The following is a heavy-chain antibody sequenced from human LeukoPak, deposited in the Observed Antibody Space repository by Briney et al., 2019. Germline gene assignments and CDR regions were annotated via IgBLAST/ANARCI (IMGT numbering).Heavy chain of an antibody. CDR1: GFTFSSYA. V-gene: IGHV3-23*01. CDR3: AKAGKYFDWLLTFDY. Sequence: GGSLRLSCAASGFTFSSYAMSWVRQAPGKGLEWVSAISGSGGSTYYGDSVKGRFTISRDNSKNTLYLQMNSLRAEDTAVYYCAKAGKYFDWLLTFDYWGQGTLVTVSS. CDR2: ISGSGGST. J-gene: IGHJ4*02. D-gene: IGHD3-9*01.